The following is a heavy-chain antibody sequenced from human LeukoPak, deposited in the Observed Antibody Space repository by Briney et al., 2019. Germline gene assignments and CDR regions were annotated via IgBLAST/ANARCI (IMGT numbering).Heavy chain of an antibody. CDR2: IKEDGSEK. Sequence: GGSLRLSCAASAFTFSRYWLTWVRQAPGKGLEWVANIKEDGSEKYYVDSVKGRFSISRDNTKNSLYLQMNSLRAEDTAVYYCARGGYTSSWYISRDYWGQGTLVTVSS. CDR1: AFTFSRYW. J-gene: IGHJ4*02. D-gene: IGHD6-13*01. CDR3: ARGGYTSSWYISRDY. V-gene: IGHV3-7*01.